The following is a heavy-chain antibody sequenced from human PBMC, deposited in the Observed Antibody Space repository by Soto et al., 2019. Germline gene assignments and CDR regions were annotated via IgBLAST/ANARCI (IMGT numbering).Heavy chain of an antibody. CDR3: ARVRPRYGMDV. D-gene: IGHD1-1*01. J-gene: IGHJ6*02. CDR2: IDHSGST. CDR1: GGSFSGYY. V-gene: IGHV4-34*01. Sequence: QVQLQQWGAGLLKPSETLSLTCAVYGGSFSGYYWSWIRQPPGKGLEWVGEIDHSGSTNYNPSLKGRVTISVDTSKNQFSLKLNSVTAADTAVYYWARVRPRYGMDVWGLGTTVTVSS.